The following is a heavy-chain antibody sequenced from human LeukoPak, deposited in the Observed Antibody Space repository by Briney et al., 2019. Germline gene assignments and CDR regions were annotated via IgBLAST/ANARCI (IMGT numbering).Heavy chain of an antibody. D-gene: IGHD5-12*01. CDR2: ISGSGGST. J-gene: IGHJ4*02. CDR3: AKVDIVATAKPYYFDY. CDR1: GFTFSSYA. Sequence: GGSLRLSCAASGFTFSSYAMSWVRQAPGKGLEWVSAISGSGGSTYYADSVKGRFTISRDNSKNTLYLQMNSLRAEDTAVYYCAKVDIVATAKPYYFDYWGQGTLVTVSS. V-gene: IGHV3-23*01.